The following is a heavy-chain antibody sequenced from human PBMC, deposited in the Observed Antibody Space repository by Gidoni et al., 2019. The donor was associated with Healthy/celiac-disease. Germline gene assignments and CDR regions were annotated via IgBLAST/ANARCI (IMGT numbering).Heavy chain of an antibody. Sequence: EVQQEEHGGGLAKPGGSLRLCWAAFGFAFGRARLNWVRQGPGEGLGCVCRIKSKADGGTTYYAAPVKGRFTISRDDSINTLYLQMNSLTTEDTAVYYCTTDPDDSSGYVRESPAWWGQGTLVTVSS. V-gene: IGHV3-15*07. J-gene: IGHJ4*02. CDR1: GFAFGRAR. CDR2: IKSKADGGTT. CDR3: TTDPDDSSGYVRESPAW. D-gene: IGHD3-22*01.